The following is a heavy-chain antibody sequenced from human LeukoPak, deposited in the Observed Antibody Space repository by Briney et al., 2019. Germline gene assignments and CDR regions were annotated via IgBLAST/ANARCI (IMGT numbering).Heavy chain of an antibody. Sequence: ASVKVSCKASGGTFSSYAISWERQAPGQGLEWMGGIIPIFGTANYAQKFQGRVTITADKSTSTAYMELSSLRSEDTAVYYCASQKSGWYEVHWFDPWGQGTLVTVSS. J-gene: IGHJ5*02. CDR1: GGTFSSYA. CDR3: ASQKSGWYEVHWFDP. CDR2: IIPIFGTA. D-gene: IGHD6-19*01. V-gene: IGHV1-69*06.